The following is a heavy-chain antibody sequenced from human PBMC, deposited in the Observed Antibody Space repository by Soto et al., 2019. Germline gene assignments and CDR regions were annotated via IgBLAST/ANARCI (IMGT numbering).Heavy chain of an antibody. D-gene: IGHD3-16*02. CDR3: ARDSRYYIWGSYRYTN. J-gene: IGHJ4*02. CDR1: GYTFTSYG. CDR2: ISAYNGNT. Sequence: QVQLVQSGAEVKKPGASVKVSCKASGYTFTSYGISWVRQAPGQGLEWMGWISAYNGNTNYAQKLQGRVTMTTDTSTSTADMELRSLRSDDTAVYYCARDSRYYIWGSYRYTNWGQGTLVTVSS. V-gene: IGHV1-18*01.